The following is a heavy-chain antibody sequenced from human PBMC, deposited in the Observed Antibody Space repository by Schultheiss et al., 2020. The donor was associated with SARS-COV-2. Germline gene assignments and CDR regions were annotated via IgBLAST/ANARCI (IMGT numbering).Heavy chain of an antibody. J-gene: IGHJ4*02. CDR1: GGSFSGYY. CDR2: INHSGST. D-gene: IGHD3-9*01. CDR3: ARLADYDILTGTSAFDY. Sequence: SETLSLTCAVYGGSFSGYYWSWIRQPPGKGLEWIGEINHSGSTNYNPSLKSRVTISVDTSKNQFSLKLSSVTAADTAVYYCARLADYDILTGTSAFDYWGQGTLVTVSS. V-gene: IGHV4-34*01.